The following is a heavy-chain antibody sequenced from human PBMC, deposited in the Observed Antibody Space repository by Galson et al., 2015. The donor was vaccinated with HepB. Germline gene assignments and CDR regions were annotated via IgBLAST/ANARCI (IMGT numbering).Heavy chain of an antibody. Sequence: SETLSLTCSVSGGAISGPPNYWGWIRQPPGKGLEWIGNVYYNGSPYYNPSLKGRVTISIHTSKKQFSLNVSSVTAADTTMYYCASGTWNGRLDYWGQGILVAVSS. D-gene: IGHD3-3*01. J-gene: IGHJ4*02. CDR2: VYYNGSP. V-gene: IGHV4-39*07. CDR3: ASGTWNGRLDY. CDR1: GGAISGPPNY.